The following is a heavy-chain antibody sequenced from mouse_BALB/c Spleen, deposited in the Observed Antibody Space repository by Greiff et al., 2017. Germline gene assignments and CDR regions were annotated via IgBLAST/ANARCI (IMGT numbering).Heavy chain of an antibody. Sequence: EVKLMESGAELVRPGALVKLSCKASGFNIKDYYMHWVKQRPEQGLEWIGWIDPENGNTIYDPKFQGKASITADTSSNTAYLQLSSLTSEDTAVYYCASNYGNYNYAMDYWGQGTSVTVSS. J-gene: IGHJ4*01. CDR3: ASNYGNYNYAMDY. CDR1: GFNIKDYY. CDR2: IDPENGNT. D-gene: IGHD2-1*01. V-gene: IGHV14-1*02.